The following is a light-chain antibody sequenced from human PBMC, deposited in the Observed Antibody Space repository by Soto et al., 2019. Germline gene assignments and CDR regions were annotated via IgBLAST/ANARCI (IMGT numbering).Light chain of an antibody. V-gene: IGKV1-39*01. J-gene: IGKJ1*01. CDR2: GAS. CDR3: QQSYSTPQT. CDR1: QTIGIY. Sequence: DIQMTQSPSSLSASVGDRVIITCRASQTIGIYLNWYQQKPGKAPKPLIYGASGLQVGVPSRFSGSRSGPDFTLTISSLQPEDFATYYCQQSYSTPQTFGQGTKVDIK.